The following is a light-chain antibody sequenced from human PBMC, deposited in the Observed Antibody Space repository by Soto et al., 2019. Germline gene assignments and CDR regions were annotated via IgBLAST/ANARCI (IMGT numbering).Light chain of an antibody. CDR1: QSVLYSSNNQNY. CDR2: WAA. CDR3: QQCLQIPRT. Sequence: DIVMTQSPDSLAVSLGERATINCKSSQSVLYSSNNQNYLAWFQQKPGQPPKLLIYWAATRESGVPDRFSGSGSGTDFTLSISRRQAEYVGVDYFQQCLQIPRTFGQGTKVDIK. J-gene: IGKJ1*01. V-gene: IGKV4-1*01.